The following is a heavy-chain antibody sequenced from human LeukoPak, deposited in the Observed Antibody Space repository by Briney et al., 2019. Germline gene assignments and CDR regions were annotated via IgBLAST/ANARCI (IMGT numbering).Heavy chain of an antibody. CDR2: INPSGGST. J-gene: IGHJ3*02. Sequence: ASVKVSCKASGYTFTSYYTHWVRQAPGQGLEWMGIINPSGGSTSYAQKFQGRVTMTRDTSTSTVYMELSSLRSEDTAVYYCARAAYSGSDGWAVNDDAFDIWGQGTMVTVSS. V-gene: IGHV1-46*01. D-gene: IGHD1-26*01. CDR1: GYTFTSYY. CDR3: ARAAYSGSDGWAVNDDAFDI.